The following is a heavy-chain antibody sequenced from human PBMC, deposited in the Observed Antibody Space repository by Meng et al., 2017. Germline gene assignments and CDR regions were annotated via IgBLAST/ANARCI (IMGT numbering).Heavy chain of an antibody. V-gene: IGHV1-3*01. Sequence: QVYFAHSGSEVKKCGVSGKVPCEASGYTFNSYAMHWVRQAPGQRLEWIGWINAGNGNTKYSQKFQGRVTITRDTSASTAYMELSSLRSEDTAVYYCARDKLKTFDPWGQGTLVTVSS. CDR2: INAGNGNT. CDR1: GYTFNSYA. CDR3: ARDKLKTFDP. J-gene: IGHJ5*02.